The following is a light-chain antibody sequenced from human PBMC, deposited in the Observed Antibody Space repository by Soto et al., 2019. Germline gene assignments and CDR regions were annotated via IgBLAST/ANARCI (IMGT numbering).Light chain of an antibody. CDR2: KAS. V-gene: IGKV1-5*03. Sequence: EIQMTQSPSTLSASVGDRVTITCQASQSVSSWLAWFQQKPGKAPKLLIYKASTLKSGVPSRFSGSGSGTEFTHTISSLQPDDFATDYCQRYYSYSEAFGQGTKVE. CDR3: QRYYSYSEA. J-gene: IGKJ1*01. CDR1: QSVSSW.